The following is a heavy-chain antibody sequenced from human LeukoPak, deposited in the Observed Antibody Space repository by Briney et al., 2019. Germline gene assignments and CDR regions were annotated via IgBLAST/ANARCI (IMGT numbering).Heavy chain of an antibody. D-gene: IGHD3-9*01. J-gene: IGHJ3*02. CDR1: GFTFSSFG. CDR3: VRDDATDDNGFDI. V-gene: IGHV3-30*12. Sequence: GGSLRLSCAASGFTFSSFGMHWVRQAPGKGLEWVALIIDESRQFYTPSVKGRFTISRDNSKNTLYLEKNSLRVEDTAVYYCVRDDATDDNGFDIWGQGTMVTVSS. CDR2: IIDESRQ.